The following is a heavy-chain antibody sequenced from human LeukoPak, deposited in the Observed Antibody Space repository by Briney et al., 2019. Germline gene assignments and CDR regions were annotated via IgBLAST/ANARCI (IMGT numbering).Heavy chain of an antibody. CDR2: INPNSGGT. D-gene: IGHD6-13*01. CDR1: GYTFTGYY. J-gene: IGHJ4*02. CDR3: ARGTPTYTAAAVPFDY. V-gene: IGHV1-2*02. Sequence: ASVKVSCKASGYTFTGYYMHWVRQAPGQGLEWMGWINPNSGGTNYAQKFQGRVTMTRDTSISTAYMELSRLRSDDTAVYYCARGTPTYTAAAVPFDYWGQGTLVTVSS.